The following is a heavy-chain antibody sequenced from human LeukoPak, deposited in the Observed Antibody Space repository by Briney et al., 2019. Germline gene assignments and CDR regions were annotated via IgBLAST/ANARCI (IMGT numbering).Heavy chain of an antibody. CDR3: ARARRYYGPYLDY. V-gene: IGHV4-59*01. Sequence: SETLSLTCTVSGGSISSYYWSWIRQPPGKGLEWIGYIYYSGSTNYNPSLKSRVTISVDTSKNQFSLKLSSVTAADPAVYYCARARRYYGPYLDYWGQGTLVTVSS. J-gene: IGHJ4*02. CDR1: GGSISSYY. CDR2: IYYSGST. D-gene: IGHD3-10*01.